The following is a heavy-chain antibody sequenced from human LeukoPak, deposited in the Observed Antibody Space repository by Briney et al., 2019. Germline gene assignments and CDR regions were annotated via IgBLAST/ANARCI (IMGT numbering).Heavy chain of an antibody. CDR3: ARNWNPDY. V-gene: IGHV3-64*02. CDR1: GFTFSTFA. J-gene: IGHJ4*02. CDR2: ISSDGAGT. Sequence: GGSLRLSCAASGFTFSTFALHWVRQAPGKGLEYVSGISSDGAGTFYADSVKGRFTISRDNTKNTLFLQMGSLRAEDMAVYYCARNWNPDYWGQGTLVTVSS. D-gene: IGHD1-1*01.